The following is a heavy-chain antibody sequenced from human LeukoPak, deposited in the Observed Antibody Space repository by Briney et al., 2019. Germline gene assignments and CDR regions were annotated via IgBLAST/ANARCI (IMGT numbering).Heavy chain of an antibody. CDR2: INPNSGGT. CDR1: GYTFTGYY. D-gene: IGHD3-10*01. Sequence: ASVTVSCTASGYTFTGYYMHWVRQAPGQGLEWMGWINPNSGGTNYAQKFQGRVTMTRDTSISTAYMELSRLRSDDTAVYYCARDLGSNYFDYWGQGTLVTVSS. CDR3: ARDLGSNYFDY. V-gene: IGHV1-2*02. J-gene: IGHJ4*02.